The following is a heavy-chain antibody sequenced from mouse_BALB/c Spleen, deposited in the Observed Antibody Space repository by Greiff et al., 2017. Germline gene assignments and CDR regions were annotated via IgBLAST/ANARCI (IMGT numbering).Heavy chain of an antibody. D-gene: IGHD1-1*01. CDR3: ARGGVTTGVGGY. CDR2: ISYSGST. V-gene: IGHV3-8*02. CDR1: GDSITSGY. J-gene: IGHJ2*01. Sequence: EVMLVESGPSLVKPSQTLSLTCSVTGDSITSGYWNWIRKFPGNKLEYMGYISYSGSTYYHPSLKSRISIIRDTSKNQYYLQLNSVTTEDTATYYCARGGVTTGVGGYWGQGTTLTVSS.